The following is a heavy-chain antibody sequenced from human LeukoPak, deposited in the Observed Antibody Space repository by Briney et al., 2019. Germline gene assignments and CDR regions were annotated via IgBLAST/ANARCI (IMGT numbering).Heavy chain of an antibody. CDR3: ARPAGVSSSWYPDAFDI. V-gene: IGHV1-2*02. CDR2: INPKSGGT. Sequence: GASVKVSCKASGYTFTGYYMHWVRQAPGQGLEWMGWINPKSGGTNYAQKFQGRVTMTRDTSIGTAYMELSRLRSDDTAVYYCARPAGVSSSWYPDAFDIWGQGIMVTVSS. CDR1: GYTFTGYY. D-gene: IGHD6-13*01. J-gene: IGHJ3*02.